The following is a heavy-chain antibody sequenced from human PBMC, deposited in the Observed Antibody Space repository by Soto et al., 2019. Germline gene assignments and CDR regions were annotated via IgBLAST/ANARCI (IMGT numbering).Heavy chain of an antibody. CDR2: INRDGSEK. V-gene: IGHV3-7*03. Sequence: VGSLRLSCASSVFIFRNYWMSCVRHAPGNCLQWVANINRDGSEKNYVDSVKGRFTISRDNAKNSLYLQMNSLRAEDTAVYYCVRDIEEVGVNYYFKYWGQGTLVTVSS. CDR1: VFIFRNYW. D-gene: IGHD1-26*01. J-gene: IGHJ4*02. CDR3: VRDIEEVGVNYYFKY.